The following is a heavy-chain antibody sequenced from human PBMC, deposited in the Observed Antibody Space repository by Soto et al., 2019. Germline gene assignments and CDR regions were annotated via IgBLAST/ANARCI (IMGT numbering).Heavy chain of an antibody. CDR3: AKTLRGMDV. J-gene: IGHJ6*01. CDR2: ISYDGSNK. CDR1: GFTFSSYG. Sequence: QVQLVESGGGVVQPGRSLRLSCAASGFTFSSYGMHWVRQAPGKGLEWVAGISYDGSNKYYADSVQGRFTISRDNAKNTLDLQMSSLRAEDTAVYYCAKTLRGMDVWGQGTTVTVSS. V-gene: IGHV3-30*18.